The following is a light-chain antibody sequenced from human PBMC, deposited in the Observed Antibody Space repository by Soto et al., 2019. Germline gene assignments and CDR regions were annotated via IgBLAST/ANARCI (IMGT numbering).Light chain of an antibody. CDR1: QSVSSNY. Sequence: IVMTQSPGTLSLSPGETATLSCRARQSVSSNYVAWFHQNPGQAPRLLIYGASSRATGVPDRFSASGSGTDFTLTISRLEPEDFAVYYCQQYGRSPFTFGPGTKVDIK. J-gene: IGKJ3*01. V-gene: IGKV3-20*01. CDR3: QQYGRSPFT. CDR2: GAS.